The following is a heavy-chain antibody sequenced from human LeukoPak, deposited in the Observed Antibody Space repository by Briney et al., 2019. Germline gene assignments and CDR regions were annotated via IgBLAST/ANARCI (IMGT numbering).Heavy chain of an antibody. CDR2: VIPILGIA. Sequence: SVKVSCKASGGTFSSYGISWVRQAPGQGLEWIGGVIPILGIANYAQKFQGRVTITADKSTSTAYMELSSLRSEDTAVYYCAREGGIVGATHWGQGTLVTVSS. V-gene: IGHV1-69*10. D-gene: IGHD1-26*01. CDR1: GGTFSSYG. J-gene: IGHJ4*02. CDR3: AREGGIVGATH.